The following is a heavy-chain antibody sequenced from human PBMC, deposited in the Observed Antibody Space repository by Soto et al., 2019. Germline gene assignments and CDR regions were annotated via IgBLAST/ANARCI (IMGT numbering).Heavy chain of an antibody. CDR2: IYYSGST. D-gene: IGHD2-21*01. Sequence: QVQLQESGPGLVKPSQTLSLTCTVSGGSISSGGYYWSWIRQHPGKGLEWIGYIYYSGSTYYNPSLKSRVTISVDTSKNQFSLKLSSVTAADTAVYYCARYCGYGEPLPYYYYGMDVWGQGTTVTVSS. V-gene: IGHV4-31*03. J-gene: IGHJ6*02. CDR3: ARYCGYGEPLPYYYYGMDV. CDR1: GGSISSGGYY.